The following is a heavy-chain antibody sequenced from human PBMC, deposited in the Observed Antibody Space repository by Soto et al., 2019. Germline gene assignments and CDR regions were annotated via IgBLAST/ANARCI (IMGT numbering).Heavy chain of an antibody. D-gene: IGHD1-1*01. V-gene: IGHV4-31*03. Sequence: SETLSLTCTVSGGSISSGGYYWSWIRQHPGKGLEWIGYIYYSGSTYYNPSLKSRVTISVDTSKNQFSLKLSSVTAADTAVYYCARDLMSPIGGNAYYYHMDVWGQGTTVTVSS. CDR2: IYYSGST. CDR3: ARDLMSPIGGNAYYYHMDV. CDR1: GGSISSGGYY. J-gene: IGHJ6*02.